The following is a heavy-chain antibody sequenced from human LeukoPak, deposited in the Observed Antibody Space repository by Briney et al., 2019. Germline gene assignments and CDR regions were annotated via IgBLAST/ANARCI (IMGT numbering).Heavy chain of an antibody. J-gene: IGHJ4*02. CDR2: INHSGST. D-gene: IGHD6-13*01. CDR3: ARTSSSQKPRFDY. Sequence: SETLSLTCAVYGGSFNGYYWSWIRQPPGKGLEWIGEINHSGSTNYNPSLKSRVTISVDTYKNQFSLKLSSVTAADTAVYYCARTSSSQKPRFDYWGQGTLVTVSS. CDR1: GGSFNGYY. V-gene: IGHV4-34*01.